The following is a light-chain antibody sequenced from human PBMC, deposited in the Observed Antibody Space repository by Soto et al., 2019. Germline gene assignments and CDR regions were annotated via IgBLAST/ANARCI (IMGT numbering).Light chain of an antibody. V-gene: IGKV3-20*01. J-gene: IGKJ3*01. CDR3: QQYGSSLLT. CDR1: QSVSSSY. CDR2: GAS. Sequence: EIVLTQSPGTLSLSPGERATLSCRASQSVSSSYLAWYQQKPGQAPRLLIYGASSRATGIPDRFSGSGPGTDFTLTISRLEPEDFAVYYCQQYGSSLLTFGPGTKVNIK.